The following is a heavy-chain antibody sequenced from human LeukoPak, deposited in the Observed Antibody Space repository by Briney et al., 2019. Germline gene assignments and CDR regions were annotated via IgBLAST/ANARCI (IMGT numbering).Heavy chain of an antibody. Sequence: ASVKVSCKASGGTFSSYAISWVRQAPGQGLEWMGWISAYNGNTNYAQKLQGRVTMTKDTSTSTAYMELRSLRSDDTAVYYCARSDYYYYYMDVWGKGTTVTVSS. J-gene: IGHJ6*03. V-gene: IGHV1-18*01. CDR1: GGTFSSYA. CDR3: ARSDYYYYYMDV. CDR2: ISAYNGNT.